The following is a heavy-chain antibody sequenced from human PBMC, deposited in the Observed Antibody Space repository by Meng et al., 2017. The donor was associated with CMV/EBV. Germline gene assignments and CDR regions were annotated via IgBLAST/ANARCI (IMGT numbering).Heavy chain of an antibody. V-gene: IGHV3-30*01. CDR3: AGCLREIGY. Sequence: GQLWVLGVGGVGPGMSLGRSLGPSVSTFGFSAMHRVRHDAGKGLGGGVVILYVGSNKGNADSVKGRFTRSRDTSKNSQYLQMNRLRAEGTAVYDCAGCLREIGYWGQGTLVTVSS. CDR2: ILYVGSNK. J-gene: IGHJ4*02. D-gene: IGHD6-19*01. CDR1: VSTFGFSA.